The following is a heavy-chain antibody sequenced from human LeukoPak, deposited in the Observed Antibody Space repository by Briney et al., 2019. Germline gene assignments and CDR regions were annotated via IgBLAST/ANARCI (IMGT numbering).Heavy chain of an antibody. D-gene: IGHD3-16*01. V-gene: IGHV4-59*01. J-gene: IGHJ1*01. CDR1: GGSISSYY. CDR3: ARVRGDFETD. CDR2: RYYSGST. Sequence: PSETLSLTCSVSGGSISSYYWTWLRQPPGKGLEWIGYRYYSGSTTYNPSLKSRVTISVDTSKSQFSLKLISVTAADTAIYYCARVRGDFETDWGQGTPVTVSS.